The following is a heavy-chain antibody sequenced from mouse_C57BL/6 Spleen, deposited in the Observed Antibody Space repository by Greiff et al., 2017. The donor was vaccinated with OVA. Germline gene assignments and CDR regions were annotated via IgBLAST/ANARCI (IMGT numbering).Heavy chain of an antibody. J-gene: IGHJ1*03. CDR3: ASGLYYGWCFDV. CDR2: IDPEDGET. Sequence: EVKLMESGAELVKPGASVKLSCTASGFNIKDYYMHWVKQRTEQGLEWIGRIDPEDGETKYAPKFQGKATITADTSSNTAYLQLSSLTSEDTAVDYCASGLYYGWCFDVWGTGTTVTVSS. CDR1: GFNIKDYY. D-gene: IGHD2-1*01. V-gene: IGHV14-2*01.